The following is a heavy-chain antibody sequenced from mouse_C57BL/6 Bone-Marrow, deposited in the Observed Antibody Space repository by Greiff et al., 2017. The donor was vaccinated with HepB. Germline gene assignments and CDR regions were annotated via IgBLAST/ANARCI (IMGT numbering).Heavy chain of an antibody. Sequence: VQLKESGPGLVKPSQSLSLTCSVTGYSITSGYYWNWIRQFPGNKREWMGYISYDGSNNYNPSLKNRISITRDTSKNQFFLKLNSVTTEDTATYYCARDGGYWGQGTLVTVSA. J-gene: IGHJ3*01. CDR3: ARDGGY. V-gene: IGHV3-6*01. CDR1: GYSITSGYY. CDR2: ISYDGSN.